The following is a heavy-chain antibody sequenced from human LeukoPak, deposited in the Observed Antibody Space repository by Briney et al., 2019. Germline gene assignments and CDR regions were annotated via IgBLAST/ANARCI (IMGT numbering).Heavy chain of an antibody. J-gene: IGHJ6*02. CDR2: ISSSGSTI. Sequence: GGSLRLSCAASGFTFSDYYMSWIRQAPGKGLEWVSYISSSGSTIYYADSVKGRFTISRDNAKNSLYLQMNSLRAEDTAVYYCARGSDIVVVPAAILQYYYYGMDVWGQGTTVTVSS. D-gene: IGHD2-2*01. CDR3: ARGSDIVVVPAAILQYYYYGMDV. V-gene: IGHV3-11*01. CDR1: GFTFSDYY.